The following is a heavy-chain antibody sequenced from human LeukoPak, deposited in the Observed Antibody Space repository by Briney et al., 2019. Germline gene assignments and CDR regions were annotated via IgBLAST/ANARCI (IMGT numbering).Heavy chain of an antibody. CDR3: ARDQYSGHWYYALDI. V-gene: IGHV3-11*06. J-gene: IGHJ3*02. CDR2: ISSSSTYT. Sequence: GGSLRLSCAASRFSFSDYYMNWIRQAPGKGLEWVSYISSSSTYTNYADSVKGRFTISRDNAKNSVYLQMNSLRGEDTAVYYCARDQYSGHWYYALDIWGQGTMVTVSS. D-gene: IGHD6-19*01. CDR1: RFSFSDYY.